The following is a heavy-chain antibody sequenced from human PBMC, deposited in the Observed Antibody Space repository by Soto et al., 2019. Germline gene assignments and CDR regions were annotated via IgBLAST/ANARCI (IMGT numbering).Heavy chain of an antibody. CDR2: IDPSDSYT. V-gene: IGHV5-10-1*01. CDR3: ARRSIVASYYYCGMDV. J-gene: IGHJ6*02. Sequence: GESLKISCKGSGYSFTSYWISWVRQMPWKGLEWMGRIDPSDSYTNYSPSFQGHVTISADKSISTAYLQWSSLKASDTAMYYCARRSIVASYYYCGMDVWGQGTTVTAP. D-gene: IGHD6-6*01. CDR1: GYSFTSYW.